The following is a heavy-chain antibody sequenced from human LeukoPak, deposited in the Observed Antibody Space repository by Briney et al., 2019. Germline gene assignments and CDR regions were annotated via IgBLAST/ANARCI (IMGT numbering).Heavy chain of an antibody. J-gene: IGHJ4*02. CDR1: GGSFSGYY. CDR3: ATLAYYDFWSGYSFDY. V-gene: IGHV4-34*01. D-gene: IGHD3-3*01. CDR2: INHSGST. Sequence: PPETLSLTCAVYGGSFSGYYWSWIRQPPGKGLEWIGEINHSGSTNYNPSLKSRVTISVDTSKNQFSLKLSSVTAADTAVYYCATLAYYDFWSGYSFDYWGQGTLVTVSS.